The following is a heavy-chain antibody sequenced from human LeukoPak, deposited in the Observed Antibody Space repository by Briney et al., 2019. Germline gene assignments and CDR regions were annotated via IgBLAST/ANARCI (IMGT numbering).Heavy chain of an antibody. CDR2: ISGSGGST. D-gene: IGHD6-13*01. CDR1: GFTFSSYA. CDR3: ATWYSSSWYSSSY. V-gene: IGHV3-23*01. J-gene: IGHJ4*02. Sequence: GGPLRLSCAASGFTFSSYAMSWVRQAPGKGLEWVSAISGSGGSTYYADSVKGRFTISRDNSKNTLYLQMNSLRAEDTAVYYCATWYSSSWYSSSYWGQGTLVTVSS.